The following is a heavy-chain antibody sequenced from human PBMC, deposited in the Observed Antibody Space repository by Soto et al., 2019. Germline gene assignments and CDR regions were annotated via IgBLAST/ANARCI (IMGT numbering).Heavy chain of an antibody. CDR3: ARENYDFWSGYYLDY. CDR2: IKSDGTVT. V-gene: IGHV3-74*01. CDR1: GINFSTYR. Sequence: PGRSVRLSCVVSGINFSTYRMHWVRQAPGKGLVWVSHIKSDGTVTHYTDSVRGRFIISRDNAKNTLFLQMNSLRAEDTAVYYFARENYDFWSGYYLDYWGQGTLVTVSS. D-gene: IGHD3-3*01. J-gene: IGHJ4*02.